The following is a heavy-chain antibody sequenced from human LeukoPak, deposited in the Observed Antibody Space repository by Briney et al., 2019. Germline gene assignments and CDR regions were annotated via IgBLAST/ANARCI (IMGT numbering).Heavy chain of an antibody. D-gene: IGHD2-21*01. CDR3: ARVLIAYPNWFDP. J-gene: IGHJ5*02. V-gene: IGHV4-34*01. CDR2: INHSGST. Sequence: SETLSLTCTVSGGSISSYYWSRIRQPPGKGLEWIGEINHSGSTNYNPSLKSRVTISVDTSKNQFSLKLTSVTAADTAVYYCARVLIAYPNWFDPWGQGTLVTVSS. CDR1: GGSISSYY.